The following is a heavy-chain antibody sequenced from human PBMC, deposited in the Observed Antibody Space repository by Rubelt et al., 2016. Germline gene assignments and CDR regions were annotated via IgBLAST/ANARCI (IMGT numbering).Heavy chain of an antibody. CDR3: ARDRGDYLPAY. CDR1: GYTFTSYG. J-gene: IGHJ4*02. Sequence: QVQLVQSGAEVKKPGASVKVSCKASGYTFTSYGISWVRQAPGQGLEWMGWNSAYNGNTNYAPKLQGRVTMTTDTSTSTVYMELRSLRFDDTAVYYCARDRGDYLPAYWGQGTLVTVSS. D-gene: IGHD4-17*01. CDR2: NSAYNGNT. V-gene: IGHV1-18*01.